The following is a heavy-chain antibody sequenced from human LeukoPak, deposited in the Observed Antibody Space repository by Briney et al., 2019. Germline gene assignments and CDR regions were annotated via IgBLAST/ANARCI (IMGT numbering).Heavy chain of an antibody. D-gene: IGHD3-22*01. CDR1: GFTFSSDA. CDR2: ISYDGSNK. V-gene: IGHV3-30-3*01. CDR3: ARDFYYDSSGYGGV. J-gene: IGHJ6*02. Sequence: QPGRSLRLSCAASGFTFSSDAMHWVRQAPGKGLEWVAVISYDGSNKYYADSVKGRFTISRDNSKNTLYLQMNSLRAEDTAVYYCARDFYYDSSGYGGVWGQGTTVTVSS.